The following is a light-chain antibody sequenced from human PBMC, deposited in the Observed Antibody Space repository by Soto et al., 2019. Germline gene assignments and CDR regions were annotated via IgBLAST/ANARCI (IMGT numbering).Light chain of an antibody. Sequence: QSVLTQPPSASGAPGQGVTISCTGSSSNIGAGYHVHWYQQLPGAAPKLRIFGDSNRPSGVPDRFSGSKSGTSASLAITGLKADDEADYYCQSYDSRLSGSDVFGTGPKVTVL. J-gene: IGLJ1*01. CDR1: SSNIGAGYH. V-gene: IGLV1-40*01. CDR2: GDS. CDR3: QSYDSRLSGSDV.